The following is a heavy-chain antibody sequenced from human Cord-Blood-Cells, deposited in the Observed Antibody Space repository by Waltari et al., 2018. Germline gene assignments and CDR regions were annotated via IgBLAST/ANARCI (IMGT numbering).Heavy chain of an antibody. Sequence: QVQLQQWGAGLLKPSETLSLTCAVYGGSFSGYYWSWIRQPPGKGLEWIGEINHRGSTNYNPSLKSRVTISVDTSKNQFSLKLSSVTAADTAVYYCARKGTVYGLYNWFDPWGQGTLVTVSS. V-gene: IGHV4-34*01. CDR3: ARKGTVYGLYNWFDP. J-gene: IGHJ5*02. CDR1: GGSFSGYY. D-gene: IGHD2-8*01. CDR2: INHRGST.